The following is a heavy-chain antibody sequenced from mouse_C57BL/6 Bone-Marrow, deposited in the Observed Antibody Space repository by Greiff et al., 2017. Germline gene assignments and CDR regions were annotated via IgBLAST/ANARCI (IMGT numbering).Heavy chain of an antibody. V-gene: IGHV5-4*01. CDR3: ARDPETGHFDY. J-gene: IGHJ2*01. CDR2: ISDGGSYT. CDR1: GFTFSSYA. Sequence: EVKLMESGGGLVKPGGSLKLSCAASGFTFSSYAMSWVRQTPEKRLEWVATISDGGSYTYYPDNVKGRFTISRDNAKNNLYLQMSHLKSEDTAMYDCARDPETGHFDYWGQGTTLTVSS. D-gene: IGHD4-1*01.